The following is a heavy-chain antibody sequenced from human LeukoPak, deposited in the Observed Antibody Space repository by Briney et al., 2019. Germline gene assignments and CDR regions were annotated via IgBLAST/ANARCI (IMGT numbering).Heavy chain of an antibody. Sequence: SQTLSLTCTVSGGSISSGNYYWSWIRQPPGKGLEWIRYIHHSGSTYYNPSLNSRVTVSVDRSKNQFSLKMTSVTAADTAVYYCARDYHCGGNDCSWVDYWGQGTLVTVSS. D-gene: IGHD2-21*01. CDR2: IHHSGST. CDR3: ARDYHCGGNDCSWVDY. V-gene: IGHV4-30-2*01. CDR1: GGSISSGNYY. J-gene: IGHJ4*02.